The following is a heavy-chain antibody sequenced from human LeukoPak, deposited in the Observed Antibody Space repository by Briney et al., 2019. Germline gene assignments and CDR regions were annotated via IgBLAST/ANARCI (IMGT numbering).Heavy chain of an antibody. Sequence: GGSLRLSCAASGFTFSSYSMNWVRQAPGKGLEWVSYISSSSSTIYYADSVKGRFTISRDNAKNSLYLQINSLRAEDTAVYFCARSYYDFWSASLDYWGQGTLVTVSS. CDR3: ARSYYDFWSASLDY. V-gene: IGHV3-48*01. J-gene: IGHJ4*02. CDR1: GFTFSSYS. D-gene: IGHD3-3*01. CDR2: ISSSSSTI.